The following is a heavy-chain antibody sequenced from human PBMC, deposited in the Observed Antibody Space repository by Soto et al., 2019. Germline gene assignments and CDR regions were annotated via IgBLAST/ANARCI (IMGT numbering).Heavy chain of an antibody. Sequence: SGPTLVNPTQTLTLTCTFSWFSLSTSVVVVGLILQPPGNSLEWLALIYWDDDNRYSPSLNSMLTITKYTSKNQVFLTMPKIYAXSTATXYXAHSLPRFLESEHDAFDIWGQGTMVTVS. CDR2: IYWDDDN. CDR3: AHSLPRFLESEHDAFDI. D-gene: IGHD3-3*01. V-gene: IGHV2-5*02. J-gene: IGHJ3*02. CDR1: WFSLSTSVVV.